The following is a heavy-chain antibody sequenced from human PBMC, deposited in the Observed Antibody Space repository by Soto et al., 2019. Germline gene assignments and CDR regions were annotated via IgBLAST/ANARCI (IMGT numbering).Heavy chain of an antibody. D-gene: IGHD6-19*01. CDR3: AREAIAVDFDY. J-gene: IGHJ4*02. V-gene: IGHV3-33*01. CDR2: IWYDGSNK. CDR1: GFTFSSYG. Sequence: PGGSLRLSCAASGFTFSSYGMHWVRQAPGKGLEWVAVIWYDGSNKYYADSVKGRFTISRDNSKNTLYLQMNSLRAEDTAVYYCAREAIAVDFDYWGQGTLVTVSS.